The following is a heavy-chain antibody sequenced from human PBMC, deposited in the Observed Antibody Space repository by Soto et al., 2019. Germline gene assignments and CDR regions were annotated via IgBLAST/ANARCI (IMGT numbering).Heavy chain of an antibody. D-gene: IGHD6-6*01. CDR3: ARGFRGAARKTRYYYYMDV. Sequence: SETLSLTCAVYGGSFSGYYWSWIRQPPGKGLEWIGEIKHSGSTNYNPSLKSRVTISVDTSKNQFSLKLSSVTAADTAVYYCARGFRGAARKTRYYYYMDVWGKGTTVTVSS. CDR1: GGSFSGYY. CDR2: IKHSGST. J-gene: IGHJ6*03. V-gene: IGHV4-34*01.